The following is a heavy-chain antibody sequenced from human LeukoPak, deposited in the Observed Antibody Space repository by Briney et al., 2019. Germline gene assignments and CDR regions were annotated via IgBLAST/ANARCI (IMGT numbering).Heavy chain of an antibody. V-gene: IGHV1-69*02. CDR2: IIPILGIA. CDR3: ARFIGTSPPYYYYGMNV. Sequence: SVKVSCKASGYTFTGYYMHWVRQAPGQGLEWMGRIIPILGIANCAQKFQGRVTITADKSTSTAYMELSSLRSEDTAVYYCARFIGTSPPYYYYGMNVWGQGTTVTVSS. CDR1: GYTFTGYY. J-gene: IGHJ6*02. D-gene: IGHD1-1*01.